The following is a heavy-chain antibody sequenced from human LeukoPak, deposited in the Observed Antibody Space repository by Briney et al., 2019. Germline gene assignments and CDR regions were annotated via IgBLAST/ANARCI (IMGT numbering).Heavy chain of an antibody. D-gene: IGHD3-10*01. Sequence: GGSLRLSCAASGFTFSSYAMSWVRQAPGKGLEWVSAISGSGGSTYYADSAKGRFTISRDNSKNTLYLQMNSLRAEDTAVYYCAGLRFGDASRMVRGVDWGQGTLVTVSS. CDR1: GFTFSSYA. CDR2: ISGSGGST. CDR3: AGLRFGDASRMVRGVD. V-gene: IGHV3-23*01. J-gene: IGHJ4*02.